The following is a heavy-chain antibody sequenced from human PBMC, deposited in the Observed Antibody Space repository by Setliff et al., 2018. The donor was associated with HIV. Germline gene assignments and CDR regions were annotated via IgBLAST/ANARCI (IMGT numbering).Heavy chain of an antibody. D-gene: IGHD6-19*01. V-gene: IGHV4-38-2*01. Sequence: SETLSLTCAASGYSINSGFSRAWIRQPPGQGPQWIGSIYQSGSIYNNPSLQRRVTISVDASKNQFSLNRFSVTAADTAVYYCARPRRVRSRAWYWFDIWGHGTLVTVSS. CDR2: IYQSGSI. J-gene: IGHJ5*01. CDR3: ARPRRVRSRAWYWFDI. CDR1: GYSINSGFS.